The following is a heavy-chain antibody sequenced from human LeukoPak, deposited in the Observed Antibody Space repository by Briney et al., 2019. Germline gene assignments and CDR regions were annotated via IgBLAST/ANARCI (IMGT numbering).Heavy chain of an antibody. CDR2: IYSGDSDT. D-gene: IGHD3-10*01. CDR1: GYSFASSW. V-gene: IGHV5-51*01. J-gene: IGHJ5*02. CDR3: ARLDISILRGVHDGWFDP. Sequence: GESLKISCKGSGYSFASSWIGWVRQMPGKGLEWMGIIYSGDSDTRHSPSFQGQVTISVDKSISTAYLQWSSLKASDTAMYYCARLDISILRGVHDGWFDPWGQGTLVTVSS.